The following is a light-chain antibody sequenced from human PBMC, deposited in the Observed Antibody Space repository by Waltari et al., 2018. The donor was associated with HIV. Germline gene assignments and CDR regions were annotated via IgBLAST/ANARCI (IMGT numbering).Light chain of an antibody. J-gene: IGKJ2*01. CDR2: GAS. V-gene: IGKV1-39*01. CDR3: QHKET. Sequence: TQSPSPLSASIGDRVTLTCRSSQDINTFLNWYQQKSGKAPRLLIYGASNLQSGVSSTFSGSGSGTYFTLTISGLRPDDFATYYCQHKETFGQGT. CDR1: QDINTF.